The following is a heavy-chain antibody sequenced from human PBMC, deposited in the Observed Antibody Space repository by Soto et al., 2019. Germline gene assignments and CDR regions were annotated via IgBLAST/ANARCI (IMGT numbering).Heavy chain of an antibody. D-gene: IGHD3-3*01. CDR2: IYYSGST. J-gene: IGHJ5*02. Sequence: SETLSLTCTVSGGSISSSSYYWGWIRQPPGKGLEWIGSIYYSGSTYYNPSLKSRVAISIDTSKNQFSLKLSSVTAADTVLFYFARQGNDFWSGYPENWFDPWGQGTLVTVSS. CDR3: ARQGNDFWSGYPENWFDP. CDR1: GGSISSSSYY. V-gene: IGHV4-39*01.